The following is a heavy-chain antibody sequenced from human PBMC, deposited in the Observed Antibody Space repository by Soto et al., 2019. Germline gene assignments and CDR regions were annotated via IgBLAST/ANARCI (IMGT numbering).Heavy chain of an antibody. CDR1: GGSISSYY. Sequence: SETLSLTCTVPGGSISSYYWSWIRQPPGKGLEWIGYIYYSGSTNYNPSLKSRVTISVDTSKNQFSLKLSSVTAADTAVYYCARKRKVTTGGFDYWGQGTLVTVSS. CDR2: IYYSGST. V-gene: IGHV4-59*01. J-gene: IGHJ4*02. D-gene: IGHD4-17*01. CDR3: ARKRKVTTGGFDY.